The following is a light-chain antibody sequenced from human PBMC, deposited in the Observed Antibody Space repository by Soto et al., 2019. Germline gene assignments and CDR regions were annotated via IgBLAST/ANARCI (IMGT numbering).Light chain of an antibody. CDR1: QSVSNN. Sequence: EIVMTHSPATLSVSPGERATLSCRASQSVSNNLAWYQQKPGQAPRLLIYGASTRATAIPARFSGSGSGTEFTLTISSLQSEDFATYYCQQYETFSGTFGPGTKVEI. V-gene: IGKV3-15*01. CDR3: QQYETFSGT. CDR2: GAS. J-gene: IGKJ1*01.